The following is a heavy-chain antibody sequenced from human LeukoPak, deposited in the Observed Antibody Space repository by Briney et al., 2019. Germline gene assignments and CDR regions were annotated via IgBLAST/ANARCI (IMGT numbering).Heavy chain of an antibody. CDR1: GFTFSSYW. Sequence: GGSLRLSCEASGFTFSSYWMHWVRQAPGKGLVWVSLINSDGSTTRYADSVKGRLTISRDNAKNMLYLEMNSLRVEDTAVYFCTRDHGLDVWGQGTTVTVSS. J-gene: IGHJ6*02. V-gene: IGHV3-74*01. CDR2: INSDGSTT. CDR3: TRDHGLDV.